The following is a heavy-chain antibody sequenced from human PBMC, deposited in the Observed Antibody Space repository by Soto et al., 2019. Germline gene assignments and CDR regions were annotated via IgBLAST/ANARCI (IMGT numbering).Heavy chain of an antibody. CDR3: AKGPTIFGVVIIFEYYYGMDI. Sequence: VGSLRLSCAASRFTCSSYAMSWVRQAPGKGPEWVSAISGSGGSTYYADSVKGRFTISRDNSKNTLYLQMNSLRAEDTAIYYCAKGPTIFGVVIIFEYYYGMDIWGQGTTVTVSS. CDR2: ISGSGGST. D-gene: IGHD3-3*01. J-gene: IGHJ6*02. V-gene: IGHV3-23*01. CDR1: RFTCSSYA.